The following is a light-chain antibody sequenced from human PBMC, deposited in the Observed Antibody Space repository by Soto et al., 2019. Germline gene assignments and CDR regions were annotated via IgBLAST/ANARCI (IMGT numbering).Light chain of an antibody. Sequence: DIQLTQSPSFLSASVGDRVTITCQASQDISNYLNWYQQKPGKAPKLLIYGASNLETGVASRFSGSGSGTDFTFTISSLQTEDIATYYCQQYDSLPYTYGQGTKLGIK. CDR1: QDISNY. V-gene: IGKV1-33*01. CDR3: QQYDSLPYT. CDR2: GAS. J-gene: IGKJ2*01.